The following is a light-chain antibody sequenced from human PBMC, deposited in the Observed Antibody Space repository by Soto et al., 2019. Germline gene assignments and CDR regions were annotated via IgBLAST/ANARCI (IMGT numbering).Light chain of an antibody. CDR1: TNDVGGYNY. V-gene: IGLV2-14*01. Sequence: QSVLTQPASVSGSPGQSITISCTGTTNDVGGYNYVSWYQQHPGKAPKLLIFEVSSRPSGVSNRFSGSKSGNTASLTISALQAEVEADYFCNSYTSSTSRPYVFGTGTKVTV. CDR3: NSYTSSTSRPYV. J-gene: IGLJ1*01. CDR2: EVS.